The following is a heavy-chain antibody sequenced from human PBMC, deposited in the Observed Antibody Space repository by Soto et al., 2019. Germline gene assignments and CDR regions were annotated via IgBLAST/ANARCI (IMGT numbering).Heavy chain of an antibody. CDR3: SRHLTYCSAGSCYSDFPYYGMDV. J-gene: IGHJ6*02. Sequence: SETLSLTCTVSGGSISSSSYYWGWIRQPPGKGLEWIGSIFYSGSTYYNPSLKSRVTISVDTSKNQFSLKLSSVTAADTAVYYCSRHLTYCSAGSCYSDFPYYGMDVWGQGTTVTV. CDR1: GGSISSSSYY. D-gene: IGHD2-15*01. CDR2: IFYSGST. V-gene: IGHV4-39*01.